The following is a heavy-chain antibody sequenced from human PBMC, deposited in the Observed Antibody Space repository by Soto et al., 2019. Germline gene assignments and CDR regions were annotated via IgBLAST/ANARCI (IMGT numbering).Heavy chain of an antibody. CDR1: GYTFTSYC. Sequence: GASVKVSCKASGYTFTSYCISWVRQAPGQGLEWMGWISAYNVNTSYAQKLQGRVTMTTDTSTTTAYMELRSLRSDDTAVYFCARDCSGGSCYSDYWGQGTRVTVSS. V-gene: IGHV1-18*01. CDR3: ARDCSGGSCYSDY. CDR2: ISAYNVNT. D-gene: IGHD2-15*01. J-gene: IGHJ4*02.